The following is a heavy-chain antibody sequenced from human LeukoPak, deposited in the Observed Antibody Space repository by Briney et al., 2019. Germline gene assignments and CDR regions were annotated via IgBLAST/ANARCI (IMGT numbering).Heavy chain of an antibody. V-gene: IGHV1-2*02. D-gene: IGHD3-3*01. CDR3: ATGKRGRYYDFWSGYYWNY. CDR1: GYTFTSYY. CDR2: INPNSGGT. Sequence: ASVKVSCKASGYTFTSYYMHWVRQAPGQGLEWMGWINPNSGGTNYAQKFQGRVTMTRDTSISTAYMELSRLRSDHTAVYYCATGKRGRYYDFWSGYYWNYWGQGTLVTVSS. J-gene: IGHJ4*02.